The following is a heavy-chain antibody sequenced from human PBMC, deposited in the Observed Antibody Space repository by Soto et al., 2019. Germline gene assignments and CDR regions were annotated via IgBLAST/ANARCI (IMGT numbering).Heavy chain of an antibody. J-gene: IGHJ4*02. CDR1: GFTFSSYA. V-gene: IGHV3-30-3*01. CDR3: AREGRGGEGTIEFDY. CDR2: ISYDGSNK. Sequence: QVQLVESGGGVVQPGRSLRLSCAASGFTFSSYAMHWVRQAPGKGLEWVAVISYDGSNKYYADSVKGRFTISRDNSKNTLYLQMNSLRAVDTAVYYCAREGRGGEGTIEFDYWGQGTLVTVSS. D-gene: IGHD3-10*01.